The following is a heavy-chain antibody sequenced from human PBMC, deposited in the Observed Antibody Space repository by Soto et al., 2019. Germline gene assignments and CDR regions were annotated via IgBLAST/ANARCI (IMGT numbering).Heavy chain of an antibody. CDR2: ISGSGGST. Sequence: EVQLLESGGGLVQPGGSRRLSCAPSGFTFSGYAMSWVRQAPGKGLEWVSAISGSGGSTYYADSVKGRFTISRDNSKNTLYLQMNSLRAEDTAVYYCAKDRYGSSWYPRSGFDYWGQGTLVTVSS. J-gene: IGHJ4*02. CDR1: GFTFSGYA. V-gene: IGHV3-23*01. CDR3: AKDRYGSSWYPRSGFDY. D-gene: IGHD6-13*01.